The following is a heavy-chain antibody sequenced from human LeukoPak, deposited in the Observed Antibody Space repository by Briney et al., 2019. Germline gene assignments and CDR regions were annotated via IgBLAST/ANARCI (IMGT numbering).Heavy chain of an antibody. CDR1: GFTFSSYG. Sequence: GGSLRLPCAASGFTFSSYGTHWVRQAPGKGLEWVALIWYDGSKKYYADSVKGRLTISRDNSNNTLSLQMNSLRAEDTAVYYCAKSWGSYYPPDALDIWGQGTVVTVSS. D-gene: IGHD1-26*01. J-gene: IGHJ3*02. V-gene: IGHV3-33*06. CDR2: IWYDGSKK. CDR3: AKSWGSYYPPDALDI.